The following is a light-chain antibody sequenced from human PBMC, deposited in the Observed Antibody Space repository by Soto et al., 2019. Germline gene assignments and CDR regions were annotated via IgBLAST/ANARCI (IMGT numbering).Light chain of an antibody. V-gene: IGLV2-8*01. J-gene: IGLJ3*02. CDR3: SSFASSSTWV. Sequence: QSAQTQPPSASGSPGQSVTISCTGTSSDVGAYNYVSWYQQHAGKAPKLVIYEVTKRPSGVPDRFSGSKSANTASLTVSGLQAEDEADYYCSSFASSSTWVFGGGTKLTVL. CDR1: SSDVGAYNY. CDR2: EVT.